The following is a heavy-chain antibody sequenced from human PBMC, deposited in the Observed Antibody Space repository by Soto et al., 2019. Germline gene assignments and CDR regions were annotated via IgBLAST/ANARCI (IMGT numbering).Heavy chain of an antibody. J-gene: IGHJ5*02. CDR3: ALRNINKWFNP. Sequence: ASVKVSCKVSGYTLMKLSIHWVRQAPGKGLEWMGGFDREYVKTVYAQKFQGRVTMTEDTSSDTAYMDLSSLRSEDTTMYYCALRNINKWFNPWGQGTLVTVSS. V-gene: IGHV1-24*01. CDR1: GYTLMKLS. D-gene: IGHD2-15*01. CDR2: FDREYVKT.